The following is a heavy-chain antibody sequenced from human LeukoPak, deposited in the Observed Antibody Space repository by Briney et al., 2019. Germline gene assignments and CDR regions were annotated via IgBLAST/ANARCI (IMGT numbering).Heavy chain of an antibody. V-gene: IGHV3-11*01. Sequence: KTGGSLRLSCAASGFTFSDYYMSWIRQAPGKGLEWVSYISSSGSTMYYADSVKGRFTISRDNAKNSLYLQMNSLRAEDTAVYYCAREDSYGGYYFDYWGQGTLVTVSS. CDR1: GFTFSDYY. CDR2: ISSSGSTM. CDR3: AREDSYGGYYFDY. D-gene: IGHD5-18*01. J-gene: IGHJ4*02.